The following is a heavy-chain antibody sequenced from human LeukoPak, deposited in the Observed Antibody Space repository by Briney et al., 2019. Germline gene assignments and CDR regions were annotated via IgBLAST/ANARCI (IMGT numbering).Heavy chain of an antibody. V-gene: IGHV1-69-2*01. D-gene: IGHD3-3*01. CDR3: ASRGGVRFLEWLPNFDY. Sequence: GATVKISCKASGYTYTDYYMHWVQQAPGKGLEWMGRVDPEDGETMYAEKFQGRVTITADESTSTAYMELSSLRSEDTAVYYCASRGGVRFLEWLPNFDYWGQGTLVTVSS. CDR1: GYTYTDYY. J-gene: IGHJ4*02. CDR2: VDPEDGET.